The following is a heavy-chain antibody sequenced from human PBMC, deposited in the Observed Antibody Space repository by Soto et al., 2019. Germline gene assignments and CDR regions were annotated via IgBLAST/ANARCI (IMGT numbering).Heavy chain of an antibody. D-gene: IGHD3-3*01. CDR1: GFTFSSYG. CDR3: AKEGFLEWLLSSQDYYYYYMDV. Sequence: GGSLRLSCAASGFTFSSYGMHWVRQAPGKGLEWVAVISYDGSNKYYADSVKGRFTISRDNSKNTLYLQMNSLRAEDTAVYYCAKEGFLEWLLSSQDYYYYYMDVWGKGTTVTVSS. J-gene: IGHJ6*03. V-gene: IGHV3-30*18. CDR2: ISYDGSNK.